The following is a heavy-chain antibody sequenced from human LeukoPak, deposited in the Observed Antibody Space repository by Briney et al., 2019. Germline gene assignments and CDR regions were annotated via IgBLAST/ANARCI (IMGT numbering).Heavy chain of an antibody. CDR1: GGTFSSYA. V-gene: IGHV1-69*04. CDR3: ARAYYDSSGYYYYTVYYFDY. D-gene: IGHD3-22*01. CDR2: IIPILGIA. J-gene: IGHJ4*02. Sequence: SVKVSCKASGGTFSSYAISWVRQAPGQGLEWMGRIIPILGIANYVQKFQGRVTITADKSTSTAYMELSSLRSEDTAVYYCARAYYDSSGYYYYTVYYFDYWGQGTLVTVSS.